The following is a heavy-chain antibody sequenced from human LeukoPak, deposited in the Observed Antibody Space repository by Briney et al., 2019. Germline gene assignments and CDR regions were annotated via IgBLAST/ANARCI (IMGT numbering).Heavy chain of an antibody. Sequence: SETLSLTCAVYGGSFSGYYWSWIRQPPGKGLEWIGEINHSGSTNYNPSLKSRVTISVDTSKNQFSLKLSSVTAADTAVYYCARVRSGWSRFDPWGQGTLVTVSS. V-gene: IGHV4-34*01. J-gene: IGHJ5*02. D-gene: IGHD6-19*01. CDR1: GGSFSGYY. CDR3: ARVRSGWSRFDP. CDR2: INHSGST.